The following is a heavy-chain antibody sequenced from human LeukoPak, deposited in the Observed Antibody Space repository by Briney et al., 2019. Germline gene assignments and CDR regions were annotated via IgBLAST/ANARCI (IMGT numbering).Heavy chain of an antibody. CDR2: ISSSSSHM. V-gene: IGHV3-21*01. J-gene: IGHJ3*02. CDR3: ARVKEASAFDI. D-gene: IGHD5-12*01. Sequence: GGSLRLSCAASGFTFSTYSMTWVRQAPGKGLEWVSSISSSSSHMYYADSLKGRFTISRDNAKNSLYLQMNSLRAEDSAMYYCARVKEASAFDIWGQGTMVTVSS. CDR1: GFTFSTYS.